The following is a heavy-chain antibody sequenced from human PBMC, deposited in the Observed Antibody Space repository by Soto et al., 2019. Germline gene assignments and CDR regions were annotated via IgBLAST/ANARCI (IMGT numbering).Heavy chain of an antibody. CDR1: GGSIRSYC. V-gene: IGHV4-34*01. CDR3: ARAGYSSSSGYYYYYMDV. Sequence: SETLSLTCTVSGGSIRSYCWTWIRQPPGKGLEWIGEINHSGSTNYNPSLKSRVTISVDTSKNHFSLELSSVTAADTAVYYCARAGYSSSSGYYYYYMDVWGKGTTVTVSS. J-gene: IGHJ6*03. D-gene: IGHD6-6*01. CDR2: INHSGST.